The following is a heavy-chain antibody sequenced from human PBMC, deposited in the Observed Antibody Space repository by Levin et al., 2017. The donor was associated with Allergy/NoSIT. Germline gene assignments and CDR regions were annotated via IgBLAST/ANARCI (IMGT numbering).Heavy chain of an antibody. Sequence: SETLSLTCTVSGGSISSSSYYWGWIRQPPGKGLEWIGSIYYSGSTYYNPSLKSRVTISVDTSKNQFSLKLSSVTAADTAVYYCARDYYGSGSYQPPFFDPWGQGTLVTVSS. D-gene: IGHD3-10*01. J-gene: IGHJ5*02. CDR2: IYYSGST. CDR1: GGSISSSSYY. V-gene: IGHV4-39*01. CDR3: ARDYYGSGSYQPPFFDP.